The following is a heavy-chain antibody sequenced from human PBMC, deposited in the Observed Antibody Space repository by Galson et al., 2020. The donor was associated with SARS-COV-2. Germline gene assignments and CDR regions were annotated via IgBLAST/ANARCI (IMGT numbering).Heavy chain of an antibody. Sequence: SVTVSCKASGGTFSSYAISWVRQAPGQGLEWMGGIIPIFGTANYAQKFQGRVTITADESTSTAYMELSSLRSEDTAVYYCARAGWRSGYYYYYMDVWGKGTTVTVSS. CDR3: ARAGWRSGYYYYYMDV. J-gene: IGHJ6*03. V-gene: IGHV1-69*13. CDR2: IIPIFGTA. CDR1: GGTFSSYA. D-gene: IGHD2-15*01.